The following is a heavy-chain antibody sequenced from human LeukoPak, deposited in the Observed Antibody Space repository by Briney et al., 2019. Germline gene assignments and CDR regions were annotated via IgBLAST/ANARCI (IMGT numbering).Heavy chain of an antibody. D-gene: IGHD2-2*01. J-gene: IGHJ4*02. V-gene: IGHV4-59*01. CDR3: ARTSQADPF. CDR1: GGSISSYY. Sequence: SETLSLTCTVYGGSISSYYWSWIRQPPGKGLEWIAYIRYNGNTNYNPSLKSRVTISLDTSQNQCSLTLTSVTAADTAVYYCARTSQADPFWGQGTLVTVSS. CDR2: IRYNGNT.